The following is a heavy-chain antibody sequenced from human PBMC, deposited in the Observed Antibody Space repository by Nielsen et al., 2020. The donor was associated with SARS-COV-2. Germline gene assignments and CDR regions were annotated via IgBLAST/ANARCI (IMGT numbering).Heavy chain of an antibody. CDR3: AKVTRWIVVVPAAPRFDY. D-gene: IGHD2-2*01. CDR1: GFTFSSYA. CDR2: LSYDGSNK. Sequence: GESLKISCAASGFTFSSYAMHWVRQAPGKGLEWVAVLSYDGSNKYYADSVKGRFTISRDNSKNTLYLQMNRLRAEDTSVYYWAKVTRWIVVVPAAPRFDYCGQGTLVTVSS. V-gene: IGHV3-30*14. J-gene: IGHJ4*02.